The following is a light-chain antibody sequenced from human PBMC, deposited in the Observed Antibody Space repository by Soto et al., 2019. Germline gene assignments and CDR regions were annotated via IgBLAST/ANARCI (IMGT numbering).Light chain of an antibody. V-gene: IGKV1-5*01. CDR3: QQYNRT. J-gene: IGKJ1*01. CDR1: QSISSW. Sequence: DIQMTQSPSTLSASVGDRVTITCRASQSISSWLAWYQQKPGKAPNLLIYDASSLESGVPSRFSGSGSGTEFTLTISSLQPDDSATYYCQQYNRTFGQGTKVDI. CDR2: DAS.